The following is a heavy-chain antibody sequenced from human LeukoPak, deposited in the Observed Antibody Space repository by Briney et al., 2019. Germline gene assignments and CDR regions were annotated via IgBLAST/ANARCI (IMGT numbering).Heavy chain of an antibody. V-gene: IGHV1-46*01. CDR1: GYTFTSYY. Sequence: ASVKVSCKASGYTFTSYYMHWVRQAPGQGLEWMGIINPSGGSTSYAQKFQGRVTMTRDTSTSTVYMELSSLRSEDTAVYYRASPPGYSYGYNSLFRWGQGTLVTVSS. CDR3: ASPPGYSYGYNSLFR. CDR2: INPSGGST. J-gene: IGHJ4*02. D-gene: IGHD5-18*01.